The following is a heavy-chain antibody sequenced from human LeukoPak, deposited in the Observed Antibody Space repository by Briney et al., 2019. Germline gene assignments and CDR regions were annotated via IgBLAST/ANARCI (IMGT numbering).Heavy chain of an antibody. D-gene: IGHD3-9*01. V-gene: IGHV3-30*18. CDR2: ISFDGSDK. Sequence: GKSLRLSCAGSGFSFGTYGMHWVRQAPGKGLDWVALISFDGSDKYYADSVKGRFTISRDNSKNTLYMQMNSLRAGDTAVYYCAKSRYYDILTGAPGYYGMDVWSQGTPVTVSS. CDR3: AKSRYYDILTGAPGYYGMDV. J-gene: IGHJ6*02. CDR1: GFSFGTYG.